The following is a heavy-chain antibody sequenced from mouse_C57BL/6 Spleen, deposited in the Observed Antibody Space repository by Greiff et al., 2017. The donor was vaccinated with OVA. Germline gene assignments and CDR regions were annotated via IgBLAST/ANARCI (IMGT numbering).Heavy chain of an antibody. CDR3: ARSGNYVPYYFDY. CDR1: GYTFTSYW. Sequence: QAQLQQPGAELVRPGSSVKLSCKASGYTFTSYWMHWVKQRPIQGLEWIGNIDPSDSETHYNQKFKDKATLTVDKSSSTAYMQLSSLTSEDSAVYYCARSGNYVPYYFDYWGQGTTLTVSS. V-gene: IGHV1-52*01. CDR2: IDPSDSET. J-gene: IGHJ2*01. D-gene: IGHD2-1*01.